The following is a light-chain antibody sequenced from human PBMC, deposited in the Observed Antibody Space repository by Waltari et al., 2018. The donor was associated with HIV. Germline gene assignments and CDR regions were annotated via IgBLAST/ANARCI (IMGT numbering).Light chain of an antibody. V-gene: IGLV2-14*03. CDR2: DVT. CDR1: SRDVGDFNS. J-gene: IGLJ1*01. CDR3: SSYTNSSPYV. Sequence: QSALTQPASVSGSPGQSITIPCTGTSRDVGDFNSVSWYQQHPGKAPKLMIYDVTKRPSGVSNRFSGSKSGSTASLTISGLQPEDEADYYCSSYTNSSPYVFGTGTKVTVL.